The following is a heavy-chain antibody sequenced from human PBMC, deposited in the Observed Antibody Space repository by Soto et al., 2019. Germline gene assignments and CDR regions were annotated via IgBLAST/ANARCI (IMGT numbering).Heavy chain of an antibody. V-gene: IGHV4-31*03. D-gene: IGHD1-26*01. CDR1: GGSISSGGYY. CDR2: IYYSGST. J-gene: IGHJ4*02. Sequence: SQTLSLTCTVSGGSISSGGYYWSWIRQHPGKGLEWIGYIYYSGSTYYNPSLKSRVTISVDTSKNQFSLKLSSVTAADTAVYYCASLIVGAIDYWGQGTLVTVSS. CDR3: ASLIVGAIDY.